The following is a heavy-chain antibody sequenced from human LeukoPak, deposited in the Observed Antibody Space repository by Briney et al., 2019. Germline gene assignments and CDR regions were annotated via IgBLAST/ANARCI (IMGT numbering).Heavy chain of an antibody. V-gene: IGHV4-34*01. CDR1: GGSFSGYY. D-gene: IGHD6-6*01. Sequence: SETLSLACAVYGGSFSGYYWSWIRQPPGKGLEWIGEINHSESTNYNPSLKSRVTISVDTSKNQFSLKLSSVTAADTAVYYCARARRGSTSSPFRSSIAAPNYFDYWGQGTLVTVSS. CDR2: INHSEST. CDR3: ARARRGSTSSPFRSSIAAPNYFDY. J-gene: IGHJ4*02.